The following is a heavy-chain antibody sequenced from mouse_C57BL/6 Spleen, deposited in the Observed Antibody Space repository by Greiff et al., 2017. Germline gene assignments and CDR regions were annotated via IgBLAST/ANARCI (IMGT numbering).Heavy chain of an antibody. V-gene: IGHV14-4*01. CDR3: TSWDLYAMDY. D-gene: IGHD4-1*01. CDR2: IDPENGDT. J-gene: IGHJ4*01. Sequence: EVQLVESGAELVRPGASVKLSCTASGFNIKDDYMHWVKQRPEQGLEWIGWIDPENGDTEYASKFQGKATITADTSSNTAYLQLSSLTSEDTAVYYCTSWDLYAMDYWGQGTSVTVSS. CDR1: GFNIKDDY.